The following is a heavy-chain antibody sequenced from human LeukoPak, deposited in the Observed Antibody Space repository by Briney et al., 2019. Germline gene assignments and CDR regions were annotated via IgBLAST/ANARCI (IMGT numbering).Heavy chain of an antibody. CDR2: ISVSGSTT. V-gene: IGHV3-23*01. CDR1: GFTFTSNA. J-gene: IGHJ4*02. CDR3: AKDAVTKFNRGIFDY. Sequence: PGGSLRLSCAASGFTFTSNAMTWVRKAPGKRLEWVSAISVSGSTTYYADSVKGRFTISRDNSKNTLYLQMNSLRAGDTAVYYCAKDAVTKFNRGIFDYWGQGTLVTVSS. D-gene: IGHD4-17*01.